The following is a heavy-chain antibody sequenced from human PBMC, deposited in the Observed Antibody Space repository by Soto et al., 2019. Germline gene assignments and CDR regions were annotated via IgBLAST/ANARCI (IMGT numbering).Heavy chain of an antibody. V-gene: IGHV1-69*01. D-gene: IGHD3-10*01. CDR2: IIPIFGPA. Sequence: QVQLVQSGAEVKKPGSSVNVACKASGGTFSSYAISWERQAPGQGLEWMGGIIPIFGPANYAQKFQGRVTVTADGSTSTAYRELSSLRAEDTAVYYCARGPDYGAGSYYDYWGQGTLVTVSS. CDR1: GGTFSSYA. CDR3: ARGPDYGAGSYYDY. J-gene: IGHJ4*02.